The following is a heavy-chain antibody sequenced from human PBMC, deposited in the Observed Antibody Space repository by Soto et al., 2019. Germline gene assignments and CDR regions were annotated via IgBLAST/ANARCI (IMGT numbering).Heavy chain of an antibody. CDR1: GYTFTSYG. CDR3: AREYCSGGSCYPAKDYFDY. V-gene: IGHV1-18*01. J-gene: IGHJ4*02. CDR2: ISAHNGST. D-gene: IGHD2-15*01. Sequence: ASVKVSCKASGYTFTSYGISWVRQAPGQGLEWMGWISAHNGSTSYAQKFQGRVTMTRDTSTSTVYVELSSLRSEDTAVYYCAREYCSGGSCYPAKDYFDYWGQGTLVTVSS.